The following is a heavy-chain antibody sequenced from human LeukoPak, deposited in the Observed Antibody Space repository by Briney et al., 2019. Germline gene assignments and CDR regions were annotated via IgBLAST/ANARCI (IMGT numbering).Heavy chain of an antibody. CDR3: ARGSTYYYGSSGYGGPRAAFDI. Sequence: SQTLSLTCTVSGGSISSGGYYWSWIRQHPGTGLEWIGYIYYSGSTYYNPSLKSRVTISVDTSKNQFSLKLSSVTAADTAVYYCARGSTYYYGSSGYGGPRAAFDIWGQGTMVAVSS. V-gene: IGHV4-31*03. CDR1: GGSISSGGYY. D-gene: IGHD3-22*01. CDR2: IYYSGST. J-gene: IGHJ3*02.